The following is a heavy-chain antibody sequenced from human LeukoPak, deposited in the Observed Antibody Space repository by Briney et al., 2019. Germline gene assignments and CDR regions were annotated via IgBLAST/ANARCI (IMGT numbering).Heavy chain of an antibody. CDR3: ARDKVVGATTAWYFDL. V-gene: IGHV1-46*01. D-gene: IGHD1-26*01. Sequence: GASVKVSCKASGYTFTSYDMHWVRQAPGQGLEWMGIINISGGSRSYAQKFQGRLTTTRDTSTSTVYMELNSLRSEDTAVYYCARDKVVGATTAWYFDLWGRGTLVTVSS. CDR2: INISGGSR. J-gene: IGHJ2*01. CDR1: GYTFTSYD.